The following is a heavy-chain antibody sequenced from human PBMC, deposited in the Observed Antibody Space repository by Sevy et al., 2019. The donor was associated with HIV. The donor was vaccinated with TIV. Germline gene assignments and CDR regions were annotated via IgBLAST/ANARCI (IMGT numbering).Heavy chain of an antibody. Sequence: GGSLRLSCAASGFTFSSYSMNWVRQAPGKGLEWVSSISGSGRSTYYADSVEGRFTISRDNSKNTLSLQMNSLRADDTAVYYCARGYCSGGSCPRDYYYYGMDVWGQGTTVTVSS. D-gene: IGHD2-15*01. J-gene: IGHJ6*02. CDR3: ARGYCSGGSCPRDYYYYGMDV. V-gene: IGHV3-23*01. CDR2: ISGSGRST. CDR1: GFTFSSYS.